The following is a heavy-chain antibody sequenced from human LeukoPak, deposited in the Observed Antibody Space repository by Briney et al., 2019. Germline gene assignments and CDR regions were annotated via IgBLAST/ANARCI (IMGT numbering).Heavy chain of an antibody. V-gene: IGHV1-69*13. CDR1: GGTFSSYA. Sequence: ASVKVSCKASGGTFSSYAISWVRQAPGQGLEWMGGIIPIFGTANYAQKFQGRVTITADESTSAAYMELSSLRSEDTAVYYCASRDGYNYNWYFDLWGRGTLVTVSS. D-gene: IGHD5-24*01. CDR3: ASRDGYNYNWYFDL. J-gene: IGHJ2*01. CDR2: IIPIFGTA.